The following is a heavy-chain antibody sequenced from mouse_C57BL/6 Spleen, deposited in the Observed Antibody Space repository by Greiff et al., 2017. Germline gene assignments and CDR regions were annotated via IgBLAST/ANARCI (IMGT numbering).Heavy chain of an antibody. Sequence: QVQLQQPGAELVRPGSSVKLSCKASGYTFTSYWMHWVKQRPIQGLEWIGNIDPSDSDTHYNQKFKDKATLTVDKSSSTAYMQLSSLTSEDSAVYYCARGDYSSSYYFGYWGQGTTLTVSS. D-gene: IGHD1-1*01. V-gene: IGHV1-52*01. J-gene: IGHJ2*01. CDR2: IDPSDSDT. CDR1: GYTFTSYW. CDR3: ARGDYSSSYYFGY.